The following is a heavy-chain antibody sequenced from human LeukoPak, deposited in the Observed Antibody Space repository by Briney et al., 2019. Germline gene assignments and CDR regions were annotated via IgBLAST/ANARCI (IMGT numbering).Heavy chain of an antibody. Sequence: PSETLSLTCAVYGGSFSGYYWSWLRQPPGKGLEWIGENNHSRSTNYNPSLKSRVTISVDTSKNQFSLKLSSVTAADTAVYYCAIDGYRIDAFDIWGQGTMVTVSS. CDR3: AIDGYRIDAFDI. CDR2: NNHSRST. CDR1: GGSFSGYY. J-gene: IGHJ3*02. D-gene: IGHD5-24*01. V-gene: IGHV4-34*01.